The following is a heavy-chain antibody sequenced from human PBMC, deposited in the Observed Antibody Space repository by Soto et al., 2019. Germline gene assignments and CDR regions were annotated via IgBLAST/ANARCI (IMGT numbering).Heavy chain of an antibody. CDR2: ISSSSTYI. D-gene: IGHD6-13*01. CDR3: AGIPSSSWNFVY. V-gene: IGHV3-21*02. J-gene: IGHJ4*02. Sequence: EVQLVESGGGLVKPGGSLRLSCAASGFIFSSYSMTWVRQAPGKGLQWVSSISSSSTYIYYADSVKGRFTISRDNAKNALFLQMNSLRAEDTAVYYCAGIPSSSWNFVYWGQGTLVTVSS. CDR1: GFIFSSYS.